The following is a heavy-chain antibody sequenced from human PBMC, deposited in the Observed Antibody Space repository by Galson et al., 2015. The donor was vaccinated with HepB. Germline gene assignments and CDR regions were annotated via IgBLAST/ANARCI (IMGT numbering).Heavy chain of an antibody. Sequence: SLRLSCAASGFTFSNVWMSWVRQAPGKGLEWVGQIQSKTYGGAADYAAPVKGRFTISRDDLKNTLYLQMNSLRTEDTAVYYCTSLPHDAFDIWGQGTMVTVSS. J-gene: IGHJ3*02. CDR2: IQSKTYGGAA. CDR3: TSLPHDAFDI. V-gene: IGHV3-15*01. CDR1: GFTFSNVW.